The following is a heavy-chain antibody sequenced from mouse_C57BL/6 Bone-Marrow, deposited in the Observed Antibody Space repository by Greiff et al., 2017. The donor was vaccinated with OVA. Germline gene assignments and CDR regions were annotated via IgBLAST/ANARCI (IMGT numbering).Heavy chain of an antibody. CDR1: GYTFTSYW. CDR3: AREEPRYPFAY. CDR2: INPSSGYT. V-gene: IGHV1-7*01. D-gene: IGHD1-1*01. Sequence: QVHVKQSGAELAKPGASVKLSCKASGYTFTSYWMHWVKQRPGQGLEWIGYINPSSGYTKYNQKFKDKATLTADKSSSTAYMQLSSLTYEDSAVYYCAREEPRYPFAYWGQGTLVTVSA. J-gene: IGHJ3*01.